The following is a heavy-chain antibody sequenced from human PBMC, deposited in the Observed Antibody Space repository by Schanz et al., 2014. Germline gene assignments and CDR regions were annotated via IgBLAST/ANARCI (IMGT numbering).Heavy chain of an antibody. J-gene: IGHJ4*02. CDR1: GFTFATYA. CDR2: ISPNGVTI. V-gene: IGHV3-48*01. CDR3: ARVEVSMVQGLIPSYYFDS. D-gene: IGHD3-10*01. Sequence: EVKLLESGGGLVQPGGSLRLSCAASGFTFATYAMSWVRQAPGKGLEWVAHISPNGVTIYYADSVKGRFTISRDDAKNSLYLQMNSLSAEDTAVYYCARVEVSMVQGLIPSYYFDSWGQGTPVTVSS.